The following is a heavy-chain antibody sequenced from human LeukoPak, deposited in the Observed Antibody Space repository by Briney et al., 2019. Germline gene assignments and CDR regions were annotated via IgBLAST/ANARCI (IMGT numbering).Heavy chain of an antibody. CDR1: GDTFTDDF. J-gene: IGHJ4*02. V-gene: IGHV1-2*02. CDR3: ARGLEYSSSTYFDY. CDR2: IKQSTGEA. D-gene: IGHD6-6*01. Sequence: ASVKVSCKASGDTFTDDFIHWVRPAPGQGLEWMGCIKQSTGEAKTTQKFQDRVTMTRDTSISTAYMELRSLRSDDTAVYYCARGLEYSSSTYFDYWGQGTLVTVSS.